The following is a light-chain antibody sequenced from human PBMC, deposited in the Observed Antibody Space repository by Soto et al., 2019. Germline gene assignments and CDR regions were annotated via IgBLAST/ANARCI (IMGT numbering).Light chain of an antibody. CDR3: QQYNNYIT. CDR2: GAS. J-gene: IGKJ5*01. V-gene: IGKV3-15*01. CDR1: QSVSSN. Sequence: EIVMTQSPATLSVSPGERATLSCRASQSVSSNLAWYQHKPGLAPRLLIYGASTRATGIPARFSGSGSGTEFTLTISSLQSEDFAVYYCQQYNNYITFGQGTRLEIK.